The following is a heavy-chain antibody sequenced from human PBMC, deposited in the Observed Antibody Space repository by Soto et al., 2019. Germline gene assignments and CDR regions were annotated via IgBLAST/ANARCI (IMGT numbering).Heavy chain of an antibody. CDR3: VSVVAIPGYPDN. D-gene: IGHD5-12*01. CDR2: IVPIVDTS. Sequence: QVQLVQSGAEVRQPASSVKVSCKTSGGTFSSYAISWVRQAPGQGLEWMGGIVPIVDTSTYAQKFQGRVTFTADESTSTVYMELSSLRSDDTAVYYCVSVVAIPGYPDNWGQGTLVTVSS. J-gene: IGHJ4*02. CDR1: GGTFSSYA. V-gene: IGHV1-69*12.